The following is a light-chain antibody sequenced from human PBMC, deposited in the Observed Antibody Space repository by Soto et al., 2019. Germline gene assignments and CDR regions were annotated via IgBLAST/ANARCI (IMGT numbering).Light chain of an antibody. CDR3: QRYDSFRA. CDR1: QSVRPNF. J-gene: IGKJ1*01. V-gene: IGKV3-20*01. CDR2: GVS. Sequence: PGERATLSCRASQSVRPNFLAWYQQKPGQAPRLLTYGVSDRATGIPDRFSGSGSGTDFTLTITRLEPEDFAMYYCQRYDSFRAFGQGTKVEI.